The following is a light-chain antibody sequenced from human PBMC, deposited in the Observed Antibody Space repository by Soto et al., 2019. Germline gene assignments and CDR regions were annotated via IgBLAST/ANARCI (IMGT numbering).Light chain of an antibody. Sequence: DIQMTQSPSTLSASVGDRVIITCRASHNISSSLAWYQQKPGKAPKLLIYKGSTLESGVPSRFSGSGSGTEFTLTISGLQPDDFATFYCQQYNSYSRTFGQGTKVETK. CDR1: HNISSS. V-gene: IGKV1-5*03. J-gene: IGKJ1*01. CDR2: KGS. CDR3: QQYNSYSRT.